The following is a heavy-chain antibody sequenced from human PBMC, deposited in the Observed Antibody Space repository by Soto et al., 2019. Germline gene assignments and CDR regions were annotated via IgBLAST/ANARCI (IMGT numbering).Heavy chain of an antibody. V-gene: IGHV3-23*01. CDR2: ISASGGTT. J-gene: IGHJ4*02. Sequence: DVQLLESGGGWVQPGGSLRLSCAASGFTFSKYAMSWVRQAPGKGLQWVSAISASGGTTYYADSVKGRFTFSRDNSKNTLYLQMNSLRAEDTAVYYCAKVGDTQWGSTYRYTHFDYWGQGTRVAVSS. CDR3: AKVGDTQWGSTYRYTHFDY. CDR1: GFTFSKYA. D-gene: IGHD3-16*02.